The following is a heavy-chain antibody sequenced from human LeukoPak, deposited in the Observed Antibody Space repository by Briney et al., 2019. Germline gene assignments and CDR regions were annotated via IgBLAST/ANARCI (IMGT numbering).Heavy chain of an antibody. CDR2: ISSSSSYI. CDR3: ARDSEQWLVNWFDP. D-gene: IGHD6-19*01. J-gene: IGHJ5*02. CDR1: GFTFSSYS. Sequence: GGSLRLSCAASGFTFSSYSMNWVRQAPGKGLEWVSFISSSSSYIYYADSVKGRFTISRDNAKNSLYLQMNSLRAEDTAVYYCARDSEQWLVNWFDPWGQGTLVTVSS. V-gene: IGHV3-21*01.